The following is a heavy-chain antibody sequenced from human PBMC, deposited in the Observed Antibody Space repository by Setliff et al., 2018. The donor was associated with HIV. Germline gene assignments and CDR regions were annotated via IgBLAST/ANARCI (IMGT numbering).Heavy chain of an antibody. J-gene: IGHJ6*03. CDR1: GYSISSGYY. V-gene: IGHV4-38-2*01. CDR2: SHYTGST. Sequence: SETLSLTCAVSGYSISSGYYWGWIRQTPGKALEWIGDSHYTGSTHYNMSLTSRVTMSVDTSKNQFSLKLSSVTAADTAVYYCARRSYYYDGSDYSYYYIDVWGKGTTVTVSS. D-gene: IGHD3-22*01. CDR3: ARRSYYYDGSDYSYYYIDV.